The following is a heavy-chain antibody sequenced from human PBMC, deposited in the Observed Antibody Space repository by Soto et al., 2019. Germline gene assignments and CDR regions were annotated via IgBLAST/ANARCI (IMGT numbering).Heavy chain of an antibody. D-gene: IGHD3-22*01. Sequence: GGSLRLSCAASGFTFGTYAMNWVRQAPGKGLEWVSTIAGGGGATYYADSVKGRFTISRDNSKNTLYLQMNNLRAEDTALYYCATDAHHHSGYYQYYCDSWGQGTLVTVSS. CDR2: IAGGGGAT. CDR1: GFTFGTYA. J-gene: IGHJ4*02. V-gene: IGHV3-23*01. CDR3: ATDAHHHSGYYQYYCDS.